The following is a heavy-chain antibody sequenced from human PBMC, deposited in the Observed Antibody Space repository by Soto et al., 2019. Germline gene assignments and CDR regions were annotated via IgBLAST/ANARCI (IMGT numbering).Heavy chain of an antibody. Sequence: EVQLVESGGGLVQPGGSLRLSCAASGFTFSSYWMSWVRQAPGKGLEWVANIKQDGSEKYYVDSVKGRFTISRDNAKNSLFLKMKGLRAEDTAVYYCARDSLAKTGLRYFDWSTDNWFDSWGQGTLVTVSS. J-gene: IGHJ5*01. CDR1: GFTFSSYW. V-gene: IGHV3-7*05. CDR2: IKQDGSEK. CDR3: ARDSLAKTGLRYFDWSTDNWFDS. D-gene: IGHD3-9*01.